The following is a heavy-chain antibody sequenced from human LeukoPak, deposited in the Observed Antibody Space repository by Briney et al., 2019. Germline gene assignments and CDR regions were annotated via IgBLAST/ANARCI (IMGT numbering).Heavy chain of an antibody. CDR1: GFTFSRYS. CDR3: ARDLGDEQLVPSHYMDV. J-gene: IGHJ6*03. Sequence: GGSLRLSCAASGFTFSRYSMNWVRQAPGKGLEWVSSISTSSSYIYYADSVKGRFTISRDNAKNSLYLQMNSLRAEDTAVYYCARDLGDEQLVPSHYMDVWGKGTTVTVSS. D-gene: IGHD6-6*01. V-gene: IGHV3-21*01. CDR2: ISTSSSYI.